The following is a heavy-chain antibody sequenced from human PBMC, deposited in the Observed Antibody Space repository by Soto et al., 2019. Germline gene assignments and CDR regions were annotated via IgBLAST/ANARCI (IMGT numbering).Heavy chain of an antibody. J-gene: IGHJ3*02. CDR1: GFTFTSSA. V-gene: IGHV1-58*01. D-gene: IGHD3-22*01. Sequence: SVKVSCKASGFTFTSSAVQWVRQARGQRLEWIGWIVVGSGNTNYAQKFQERVTITRDMSTSTAYMELSSLRSEDTAVYYCAAIAPPHYYDSSGSDAFDIWGQGTMVTVSS. CDR2: IVVGSGNT. CDR3: AAIAPPHYYDSSGSDAFDI.